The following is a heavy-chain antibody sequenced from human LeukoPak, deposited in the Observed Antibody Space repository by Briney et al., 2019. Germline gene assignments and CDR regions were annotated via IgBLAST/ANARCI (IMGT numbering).Heavy chain of an antibody. CDR1: GYTFTTYG. CDR2: ISVYNGDT. CDR3: ARDRRTPSVGYDYMDV. Sequence: GASVKVSCKASGYTFTTYGISWVRQAPGQGLEWMGWISVYNGDTNYAQNLQGRVTMTTDTSTSTAYMELRSLRSDDTAVYYCARDRRTPSVGYDYMDVWGKGTTVTVSS. D-gene: IGHD1-26*01. J-gene: IGHJ6*03. V-gene: IGHV1-18*01.